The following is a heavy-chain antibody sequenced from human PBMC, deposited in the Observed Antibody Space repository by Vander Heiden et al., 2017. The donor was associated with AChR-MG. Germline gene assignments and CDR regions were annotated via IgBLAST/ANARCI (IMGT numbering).Heavy chain of an antibody. J-gene: IGHJ4*02. CDR1: GFTFSSYY. D-gene: IGHD3-22*01. V-gene: IGHV3-13*01. Sequence: EVQLVESGGGLVQPGGSLRLSCAASGFTFSSYYMHGVGQATGKGLEWVLAIGTAGDTYYPGSVKGRFTISRENAKNSLYLQMNSLRAGDTAVYYCARVPTYYYDSSGVAGGYYFDYWGQGTLVTVSS. CDR3: ARVPTYYYDSSGVAGGYYFDY. CDR2: IGTAGDT.